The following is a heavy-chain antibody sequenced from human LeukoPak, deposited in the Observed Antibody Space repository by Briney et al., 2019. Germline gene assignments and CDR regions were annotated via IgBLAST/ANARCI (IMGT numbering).Heavy chain of an antibody. CDR1: GFTFSRYE. CDR2: ISSSGSTI. Sequence: PGGSLRLSCAASGFTFSRYEMNWVCQAPGKRLEWVSYISSSGSTIYYADSVKGRFTISRDNAKNSLYLQMNSLRAEDTAVYYCAELGITMIGGVWGKGTTVTISS. CDR3: AELGITMIGGV. V-gene: IGHV3-48*03. D-gene: IGHD3-10*02. J-gene: IGHJ6*04.